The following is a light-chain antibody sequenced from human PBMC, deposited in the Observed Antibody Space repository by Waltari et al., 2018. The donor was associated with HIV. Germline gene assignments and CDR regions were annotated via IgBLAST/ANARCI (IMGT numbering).Light chain of an antibody. CDR1: SRAVGSYNY. V-gene: IGLV2-8*01. J-gene: IGLJ2*01. CDR3: SSYAGSNNHVV. CDR2: EVS. Sequence: QSALTQPPSASGSPGQSVTISCTGTSRAVGSYNYVCWYQQHPGKAPKLMIYEVSKRPSGVPDRFSGSKSGNTASLTVSGLQAEDEADYYCSSYAGSNNHVVFGGGTKLTVL.